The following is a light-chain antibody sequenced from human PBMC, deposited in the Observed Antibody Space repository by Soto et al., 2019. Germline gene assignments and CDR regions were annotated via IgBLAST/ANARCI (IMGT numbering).Light chain of an antibody. J-gene: IGLJ3*02. CDR3: SSFASISILV. V-gene: IGLV2-14*01. CDR1: ISDIGGYNY. CDR2: GVT. Sequence: QSALTQPAYVSGSPGQSITISCTGTISDIGGYNYVSWYQQHPGKAPQLVIYGVTIRPSGVSSRFSGSKSGNTASLTISGLQAEDEADYYCSSFASISILVFGGGTKLTVL.